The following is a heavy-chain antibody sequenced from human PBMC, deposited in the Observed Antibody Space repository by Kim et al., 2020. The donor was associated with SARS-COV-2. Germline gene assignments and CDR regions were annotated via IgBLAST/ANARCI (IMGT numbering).Heavy chain of an antibody. J-gene: IGHJ4*02. CDR3: AVVDTAMAGGFGGFDN. V-gene: IGHV3-30*04. D-gene: IGHD5-18*01. CDR2: ISYDGSNK. Sequence: GGSLRLSCAASGFTFSSYAMHWVRQAPGKGLEWVAVISYDGSNKYYSDSVKGRFTISRDNSKNTLYLQMHSLRAGDTAVYYCAVVDTAMAGGFGGFDNWGQGTLVTVSS. CDR1: GFTFSSYA.